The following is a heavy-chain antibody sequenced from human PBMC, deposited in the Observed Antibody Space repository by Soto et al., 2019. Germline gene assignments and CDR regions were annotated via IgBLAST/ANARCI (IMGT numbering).Heavy chain of an antibody. J-gene: IGHJ5*02. CDR3: ARGLAYYYGSGSYHNWVDP. CDR2: INHSGST. D-gene: IGHD3-10*01. Sequence: NPSETLSLTCAVYGGSFSGYYWSWIRQPPGKGLEWIGEINHSGSTNYNPSLKSRVTISVDTSKNQFSLKLSSVTAADTAVYYCARGLAYYYGSGSYHNWVDPWGQGTLVTVSS. CDR1: GGSFSGYY. V-gene: IGHV4-34*01.